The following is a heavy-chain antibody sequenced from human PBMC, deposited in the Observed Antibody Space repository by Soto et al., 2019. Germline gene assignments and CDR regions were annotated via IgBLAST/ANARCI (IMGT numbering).Heavy chain of an antibody. Sequence: PGGSLRLSCAASGFTFSSYAMSWVRQAPGKGLEWVSAISGSGGSTYYADSVKGRFTISRDNSKNTLYLQMNSLRAEDTAVYYCANLIRYCSSTSCYADPYGMDVWGQGTTVTVSS. CDR1: GFTFSSYA. CDR3: ANLIRYCSSTSCYADPYGMDV. CDR2: ISGSGGST. D-gene: IGHD2-2*01. V-gene: IGHV3-23*01. J-gene: IGHJ6*02.